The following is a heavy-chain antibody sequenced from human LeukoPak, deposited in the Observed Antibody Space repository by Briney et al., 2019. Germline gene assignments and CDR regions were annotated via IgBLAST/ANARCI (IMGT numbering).Heavy chain of an antibody. CDR2: INHSGST. Sequence: SETLSLTCTVYGGSFSGYYWSWIRQPPGKGLEWIGEINHSGSTNYNPSLKNRVTISVDTSKNQFSLKLSSVAAADPAVYYCARVVQGFDDFEIWGQGTMVTVSS. D-gene: IGHD2-2*01. CDR3: ARVVQGFDDFEI. J-gene: IGHJ3*02. V-gene: IGHV4-34*01. CDR1: GGSFSGYY.